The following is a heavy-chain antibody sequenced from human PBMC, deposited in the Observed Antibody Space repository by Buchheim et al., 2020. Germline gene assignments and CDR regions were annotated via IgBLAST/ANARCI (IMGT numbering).Heavy chain of an antibody. V-gene: IGHV3-21*01. J-gene: IGHJ4*02. CDR2: ISSSSSYI. CDR1: GFTFSSYS. Sequence: EVQLVESGGGLVKPGGSLRLSCAASGFTFSSYSMNWVRQAPGKGLEWVSSISSSSSYIYYADSVKGRFTISRDNAKNSLYLQMNSLRTEDTAVYYCAREGPSSGWYYYFDYWGQGTL. D-gene: IGHD6-19*01. CDR3: AREGPSSGWYYYFDY.